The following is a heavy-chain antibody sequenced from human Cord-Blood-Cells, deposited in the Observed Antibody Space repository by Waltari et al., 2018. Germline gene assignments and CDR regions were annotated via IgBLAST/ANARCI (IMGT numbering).Heavy chain of an antibody. CDR1: GGSFSGYY. J-gene: IGHJ4*02. V-gene: IGHV4-34*01. Sequence: QVQLQQWGAGLLKPSETLSLTCAVYGGSFSGYYWSWIRQPPGKGLEWIGEINHSGSTNYNPSLKSRVIISVDTSKNQFSLKLSSVTAADTAVYYCARGVQLGPMGYWGQGTLVTVSS. CDR2: INHSGST. CDR3: ARGVQLGPMGY. D-gene: IGHD7-27*01.